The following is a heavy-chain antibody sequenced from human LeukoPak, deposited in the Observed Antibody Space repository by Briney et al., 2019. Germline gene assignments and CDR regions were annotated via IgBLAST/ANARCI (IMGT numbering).Heavy chain of an antibody. J-gene: IGHJ3*02. V-gene: IGHV4-59*01. Sequence: PSETLSLTCTVSGGSISSYYWSWIRQPPGKGLEYIGYTRYSGATNYNPSLKSRVTISLDTSGNQFSLKLSSVTAADTAVYYCASGYCGGACQLGGVDMWGQGTMVTVSS. D-gene: IGHD2-21*02. CDR1: GGSISSYY. CDR3: ASGYCGGACQLGGVDM. CDR2: TRYSGAT.